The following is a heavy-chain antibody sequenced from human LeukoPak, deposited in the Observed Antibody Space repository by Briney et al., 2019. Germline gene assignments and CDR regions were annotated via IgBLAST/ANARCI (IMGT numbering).Heavy chain of an antibody. J-gene: IGHJ4*02. CDR3: ARAMVVVDVDY. D-gene: IGHD3-22*01. V-gene: IGHV3-74*01. Sequence: PGGSLRLSCAASGFTFGSYWMHWVRQAPGKGLVWVSRINSDGSSTSYADSVKGRFTISRDNAKNTLFLQMNSLGAGDTAVYYCARAMVVVDVDYWGQGTLVTVSS. CDR2: INSDGSST. CDR1: GFTFGSYW.